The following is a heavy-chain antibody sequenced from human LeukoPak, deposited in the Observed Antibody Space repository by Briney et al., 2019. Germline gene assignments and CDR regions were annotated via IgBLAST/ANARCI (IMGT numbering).Heavy chain of an antibody. CDR3: ARGYSGYDFYYYYYYYMDV. Sequence: SETLSLTRTVSGVSISSSNSYWGWIRQPPGKGLEWIGSIYYSGNTYYNASLKSRVTISVDTSKNQFSLKLTSVTAADTAVYYCARGYSGYDFYYYYYYYMDVWGKGTTVTVSS. CDR1: GVSISSSNSY. D-gene: IGHD5-12*01. V-gene: IGHV4-39*01. CDR2: IYYSGNT. J-gene: IGHJ6*03.